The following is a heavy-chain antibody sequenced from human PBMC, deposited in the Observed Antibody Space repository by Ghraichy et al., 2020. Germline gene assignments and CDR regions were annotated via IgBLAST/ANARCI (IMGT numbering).Heavy chain of an antibody. CDR3: ARHGSGYLYYFDY. D-gene: IGHD3-10*01. CDR1: GGSVSSYY. CDR2: MYTSGST. Sequence: SETLSLTCTVSGGSVSSYYWSWIRQSPGKGLEWIGYMYTSGSTNYNPSLKSRVSMRIDTSKNQVFLQMGSVTAADTVVYYCARHGSGYLYYFDYWGQGTLVTVSS. V-gene: IGHV4-4*09. J-gene: IGHJ4*02.